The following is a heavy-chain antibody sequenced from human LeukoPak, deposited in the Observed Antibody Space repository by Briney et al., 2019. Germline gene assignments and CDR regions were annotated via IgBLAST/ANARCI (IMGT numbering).Heavy chain of an antibody. CDR2: IYSGGNT. Sequence: GGSLRLSCAASGFTVSSKYMSWVRQAPGKGLEWVSVIYSGGNTYYADSVKGRFTISRDNSKNTLYLQMNSLRAEDTAVYYCAKDLDYYGSGSPGWGQGTLVTVSS. D-gene: IGHD3-10*01. J-gene: IGHJ4*02. CDR1: GFTVSSKY. V-gene: IGHV3-53*05. CDR3: AKDLDYYGSGSPG.